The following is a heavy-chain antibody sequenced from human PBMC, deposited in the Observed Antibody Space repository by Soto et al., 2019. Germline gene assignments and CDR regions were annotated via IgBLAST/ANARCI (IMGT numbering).Heavy chain of an antibody. J-gene: IGHJ6*02. CDR1: GFTFSSYA. CDR2: ISGSGGST. CDR3: AKSAHDSSGYGVRNYYYYGMDV. D-gene: IGHD3-22*01. V-gene: IGHV3-23*01. Sequence: HPGGSLRLSCAASGFTFSSYAMSWVRQAPGKGLEWVSAISGSGGSTYYADSVKGRFTISRDNSKNTLYLQMNSLRAEDTAVYYCAKSAHDSSGYGVRNYYYYGMDVWGQGTTVTVSS.